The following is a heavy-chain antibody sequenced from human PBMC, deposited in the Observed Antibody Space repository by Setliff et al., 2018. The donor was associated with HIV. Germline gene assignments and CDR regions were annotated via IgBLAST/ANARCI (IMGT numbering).Heavy chain of an antibody. CDR3: ARPFDWGSSHPLGY. V-gene: IGHV4-39*01. CDR1: GGSSSSSSFY. J-gene: IGHJ4*02. Sequence: PSETLSLTCTVSGGSSSSSSFYWGWIRQPSGKGLEWIGSIYYSGNTYYNPSLKSRVTISVDTSKNQFSLKLSSVTAADTAVYYCARPFDWGSSHPLGYWSQGTLVTVSS. D-gene: IGHD3-9*01. CDR2: IYYSGNT.